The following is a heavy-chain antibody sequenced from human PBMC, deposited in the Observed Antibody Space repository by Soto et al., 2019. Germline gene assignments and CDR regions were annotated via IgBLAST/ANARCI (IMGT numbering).Heavy chain of an antibody. V-gene: IGHV4-34*01. Sequence: PSETLSLTCAVYGGSFSGYYWSWIRQPPGKGLEWIGEINHSGSTNYNPSLKSRVTISVDTSKNQFSLKLSSVTAADTAVYYCARGNFDWLLENYYYYYYMDVWGKGTTVTVSS. CDR3: ARGNFDWLLENYYYYYYMDV. D-gene: IGHD3-9*01. J-gene: IGHJ6*03. CDR1: GGSFSGYY. CDR2: INHSGST.